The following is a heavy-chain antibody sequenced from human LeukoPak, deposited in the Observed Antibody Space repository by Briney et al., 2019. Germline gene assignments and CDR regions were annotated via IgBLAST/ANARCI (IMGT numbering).Heavy chain of an antibody. CDR3: VRDQRGGYNYYISYYFYMNV. CDR2: IKQDGSEK. D-gene: IGHD5-24*01. CDR1: GFTFSSYE. V-gene: IGHV3-7*01. Sequence: GGSLRLSCAASGFTFSSYEMNWVRQAPGKGLEWVANIKQDGSEKYYVDSVKGRFTISRDNAKNSLYLQMNSLRAEDTAVYYCVRDQRGGYNYYISYYFYMNVWGKGTTVTVSS. J-gene: IGHJ6*03.